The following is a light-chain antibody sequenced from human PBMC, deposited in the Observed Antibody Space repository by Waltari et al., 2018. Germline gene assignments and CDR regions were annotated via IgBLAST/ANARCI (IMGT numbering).Light chain of an antibody. Sequence: VVLTQSPGTLSLSPGERATLSCRASQGIGRYLVWYQQRPGQAPRLLIYAASTRATGIPDRVSGSGSGTDFTLTISRLEPEDFAVYYCQNHERLPATFGQGTKVEIK. J-gene: IGKJ1*01. CDR3: QNHERLPAT. V-gene: IGKV3-20*01. CDR1: QGIGRY. CDR2: AAS.